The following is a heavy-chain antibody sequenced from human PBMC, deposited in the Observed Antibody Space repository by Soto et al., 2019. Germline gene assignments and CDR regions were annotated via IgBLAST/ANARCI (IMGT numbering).Heavy chain of an antibody. CDR3: GRVMIGTSRHTDSDY. J-gene: IGHJ4*02. Sequence: SETLSLTCTVSGASISSRDYYWGRIRQTPGKGLEWIGNIDYNGVTYYNPSLKSRVTVSKDTSKNQFSLKVASVTAADTAIYYCGRVMIGTSRHTDSDYWGQGTQVNVSS. D-gene: IGHD2-8*01. V-gene: IGHV4-39*01. CDR2: IDYNGVT. CDR1: GASISSRDYY.